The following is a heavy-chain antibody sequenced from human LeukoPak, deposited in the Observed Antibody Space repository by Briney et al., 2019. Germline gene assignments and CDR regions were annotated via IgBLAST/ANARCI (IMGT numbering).Heavy chain of an antibody. CDR1: GFTVSSNY. CDR3: ARDYTGEDAFDI. J-gene: IGHJ3*02. V-gene: IGHV3-66*02. CDR2: IYSGGST. Sequence: GGSLRLSCAASGFTVSSNYMSWVRQAPGKGLEWVSVIYSGGSTNYADSVKGRFTISRDNSKNTLFLQMNSLRAEDTAVYYCARDYTGEDAFDIWGQGTLVTVSS. D-gene: IGHD3-3*01.